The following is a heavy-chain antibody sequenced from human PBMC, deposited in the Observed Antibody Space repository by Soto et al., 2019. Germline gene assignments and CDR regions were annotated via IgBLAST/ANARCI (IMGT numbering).Heavy chain of an antibody. D-gene: IGHD6-19*01. CDR3: ARGIPVSGSFDY. CDR1: GYY. Sequence: GYYWTWIRQHPGKGLEWIAYIYTTGSTYYNPSHKSRVGISVDTSKNQFSLKLSSVTAADTAVYYCARGIPVSGSFDYWGQGTQVTVSS. J-gene: IGHJ4*02. CDR2: IYTTGST. V-gene: IGHV4-31*02.